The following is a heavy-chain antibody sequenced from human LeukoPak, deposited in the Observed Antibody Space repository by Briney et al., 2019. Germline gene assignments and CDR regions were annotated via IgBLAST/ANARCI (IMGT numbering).Heavy chain of an antibody. J-gene: IGHJ4*02. D-gene: IGHD4-17*01. Sequence: PGGSLRLSCAASGFHVGSNNINWVRQAPGKGLVWVSRINGDGSRTNYADSVEGRFTISRDNAKNTVYLQMNSLRAEDTAVYYCARGATYAYYFDYWGQGILVTVSS. CDR2: INGDGSRT. CDR3: ARGATYAYYFDY. CDR1: GFHVGSNN. V-gene: IGHV3-74*01.